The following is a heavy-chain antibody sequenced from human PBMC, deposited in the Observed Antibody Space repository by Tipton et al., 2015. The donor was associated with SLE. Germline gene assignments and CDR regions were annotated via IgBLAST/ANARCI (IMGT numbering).Heavy chain of an antibody. Sequence: TLSLTCTVSGGSISSSSCYWGWIRQHPGKGLEWIGYIYYSGSPNYNPPLKSRVTISVDTSKNQFSLKLSSVTAADTAVYYCARGASGSYYYMDVWGKGTTVTVSS. CDR3: ARGASGSYYYMDV. CDR1: GGSISSSSCY. CDR2: IYYSGSP. J-gene: IGHJ6*03. D-gene: IGHD3-10*01. V-gene: IGHV4-61*05.